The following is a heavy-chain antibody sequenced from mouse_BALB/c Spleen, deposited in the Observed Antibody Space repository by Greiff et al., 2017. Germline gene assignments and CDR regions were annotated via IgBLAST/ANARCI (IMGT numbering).Heavy chain of an antibody. V-gene: IGHV5-17*02. J-gene: IGHJ4*01. CDR1: GFTFSSFG. CDR2: ISSGSSTI. D-gene: IGHD1-1*02. CDR3: AGGGYYDMDY. Sequence: EVQGVESGGGLVQPGGSRKLSCAASGFTFSSFGMHWVRQAPEKGLEWVAYISSGSSTIYYADTVKGRFTISRDNPKNTPFLQMTSLRSEDTAMYYCAGGGYYDMDYWGQGTSVTVSS.